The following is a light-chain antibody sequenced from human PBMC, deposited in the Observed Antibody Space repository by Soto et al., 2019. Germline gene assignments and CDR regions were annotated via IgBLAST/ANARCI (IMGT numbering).Light chain of an antibody. CDR1: SSNIGSNY. J-gene: IGLJ3*02. CDR2: EVR. Sequence: QSVLTQPPSVSAAPGQNVIISCSGSSSNIGSNYVSWYQQLPGTAPKLLIYEVRNRPSGISSRFSGSRSGNTASLTISGLQSEDEGDYYCSAYTARSTLVFGGGTKVTVL. V-gene: IGLV1-51*01. CDR3: SAYTARSTLV.